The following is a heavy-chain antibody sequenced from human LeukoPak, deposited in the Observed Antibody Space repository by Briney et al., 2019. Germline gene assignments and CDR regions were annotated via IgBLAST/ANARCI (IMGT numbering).Heavy chain of an antibody. CDR1: GFTFSSYA. J-gene: IGHJ4*02. V-gene: IGHV3-23*01. D-gene: IGHD5-18*01. CDR3: AKVGGYSYGPPLY. CDR2: ISGSGGST. Sequence: GGSLRLSCAASGFTFSSYAMNWVRQTPGEGLEWVSAISGSGGSTYYADSVKGRFTISRDNSKNTLYLQMDSLRAEDTAVYYCAKVGGYSYGPPLYWGQGTLVTVSS.